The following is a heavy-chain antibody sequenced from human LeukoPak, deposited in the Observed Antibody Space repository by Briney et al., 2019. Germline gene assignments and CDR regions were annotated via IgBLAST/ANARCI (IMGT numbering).Heavy chain of an antibody. J-gene: IGHJ4*02. Sequence: GGSLRLSCAASGFTFSSYGMHWVRQAPGKGLEWVAVISYDGSNKYYADSVKGRFTISRDNSKNTLYLQMNSLRAEDTAVYYCARSHPQYYFDYWGQGTLVTVSS. CDR2: ISYDGSNK. CDR3: ARSHPQYYFDY. V-gene: IGHV3-30*03. CDR1: GFTFSSYG.